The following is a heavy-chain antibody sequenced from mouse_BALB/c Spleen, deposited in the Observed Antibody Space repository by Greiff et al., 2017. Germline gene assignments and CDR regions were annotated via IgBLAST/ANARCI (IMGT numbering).Heavy chain of an antibody. J-gene: IGHJ3*01. CDR2: ISYDGSN. CDR3: ASRPWFAY. V-gene: IGHV3-6*02. CDR1: GYTFTSGYY. Sequence: EVKLVESGPGLVQPSQSLSLTCSVSGYTFTSGYYWNWIRQFPGNKLEWMGYISYDGSNNYNPSLKNRISFTRDTSKNQFFLKLNSVTTDDTATYCSASRPWFAYWGQGTLVTVSA.